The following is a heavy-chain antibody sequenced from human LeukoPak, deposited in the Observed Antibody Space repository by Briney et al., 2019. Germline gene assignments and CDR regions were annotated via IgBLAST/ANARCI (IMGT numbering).Heavy chain of an antibody. V-gene: IGHV4-38-2*02. D-gene: IGHD2-8*01. Sequence: PSETLSLACTVSGYSISSGYYWGWIRQPPGKGLEWMGTIYHSGSTYYNPSLKSRVTISVDTSKNQFSLKLSSVTAADTAVYYCASSIGVWGQGTLVTVSS. CDR3: ASSIGV. J-gene: IGHJ4*02. CDR1: GYSISSGYY. CDR2: IYHSGST.